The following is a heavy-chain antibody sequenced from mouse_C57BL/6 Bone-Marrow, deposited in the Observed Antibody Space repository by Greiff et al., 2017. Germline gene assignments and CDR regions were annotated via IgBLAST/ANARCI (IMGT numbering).Heavy chain of an antibody. CDR1: GYTFTSYG. V-gene: IGHV1-81*01. J-gene: IGHJ3*01. CDR3: ARWLGAY. Sequence: QVQLQQSGAELARPGASVKLSCKASGYTFTSYGISWVKQRTGQGLEWIGEIYPRSGNTYYNEKFKGKATLTADKSSSTAYMELRSLTSEDSAVYFCARWLGAYWGQGTLVTVSA. D-gene: IGHD2-2*01. CDR2: IYPRSGNT.